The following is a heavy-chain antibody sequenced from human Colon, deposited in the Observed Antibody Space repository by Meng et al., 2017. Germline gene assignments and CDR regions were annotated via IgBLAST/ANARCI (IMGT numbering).Heavy chain of an antibody. D-gene: IGHD4-17*01. J-gene: IGHJ5*02. Sequence: QLQIQQGGAGLLKPSETLSLTCAVSGGSFSGFYWSWIRQPPGKGLEWIGEIDHFGISNYNSSLKGRLTMSVDTSKKQISLTLTSVTAADTAVYYCATGLRHGDWFDPWGPGTLVTVSS. CDR1: GGSFSGFY. V-gene: IGHV4-34*02. CDR2: IDHFGIS. CDR3: ATGLRHGDWFDP.